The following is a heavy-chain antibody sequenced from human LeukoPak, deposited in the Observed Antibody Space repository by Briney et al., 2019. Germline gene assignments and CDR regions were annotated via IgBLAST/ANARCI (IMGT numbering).Heavy chain of an antibody. D-gene: IGHD2-2*02. CDR2: IYPGDSDT. CDR3: ARRIVVVPAAILDAFDI. J-gene: IGHJ3*02. CDR1: GYSFTSYW. Sequence: GESLKISCKGSGYSFTSYWIGWVRQMPGKGLEWMGIIYPGDSDTRYSPSFQGQVTISADKSISTAYLQWSSLKASDTAMYYCARRIVVVPAAILDAFDIWGQGTMVTVSS. V-gene: IGHV5-51*01.